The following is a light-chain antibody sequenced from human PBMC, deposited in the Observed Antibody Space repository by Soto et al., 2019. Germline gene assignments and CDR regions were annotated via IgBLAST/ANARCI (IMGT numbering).Light chain of an antibody. CDR2: TAS. CDR1: QGSRSK. CDR3: IQDYNYPLT. J-gene: IGKJ4*01. V-gene: IGKV1-6*01. Sequence: AIQMTQSPSSLSASVGDRVTITCRASQGSRSKLGWYQQKPGKAPNLLIYTASTLQSGVPSRFSGSGSGTDFTLTSSSLQPEDFATYYCIQDYNYPLTFGGGTRVEIK.